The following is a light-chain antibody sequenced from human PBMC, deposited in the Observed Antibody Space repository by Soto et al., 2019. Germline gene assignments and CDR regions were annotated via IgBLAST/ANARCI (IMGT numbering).Light chain of an antibody. CDR2: DAS. CDR1: QSISSW. J-gene: IGKJ4*01. CDR3: QQYNSYPLT. Sequence: DIQMTQSPSTLSASVGDRVTITCRASQSISSWLAWYQQKPGKAPKLLIYDASSLESGVPSRFSGSGSGTEFTLTISSRQPDDIASYHCQQYNSYPLTVGGGTKVEIK. V-gene: IGKV1-5*01.